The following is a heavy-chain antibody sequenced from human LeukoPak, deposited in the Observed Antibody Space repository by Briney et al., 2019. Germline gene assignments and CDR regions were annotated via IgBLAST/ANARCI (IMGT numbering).Heavy chain of an antibody. D-gene: IGHD1-7*01. CDR2: ISTYNGDT. V-gene: IGHV1-18*01. CDR3: ARERNYSFDY. J-gene: IGHJ4*02. Sequence: ASVKVSCKASGYTFTNYGITWVRQASGQGLEWMGWISTYNGDTSYAQRLQGRVTMTTDTSTTTAYMELRSLRSDDTAVYYCARERNYSFDYWGQGTLVTVSS. CDR1: GYTFTNYG.